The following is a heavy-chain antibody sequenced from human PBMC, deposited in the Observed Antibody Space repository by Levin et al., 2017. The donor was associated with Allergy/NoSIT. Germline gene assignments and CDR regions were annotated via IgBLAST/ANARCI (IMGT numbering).Heavy chain of an antibody. CDR3: ARTLGELWINGYFDL. Sequence: ASVKVSCKASGYTFTSYGISWVRQAPGQGLEWMGWISAYNGNTNYAQKLQGRVTMTTDTSTSTAYMELRSLRSDDTAVYYCARTLGELWINGYFDLWGRGTLVTVSS. D-gene: IGHD3-16*01. CDR2: ISAYNGNT. V-gene: IGHV1-18*01. J-gene: IGHJ2*01. CDR1: GYTFTSYG.